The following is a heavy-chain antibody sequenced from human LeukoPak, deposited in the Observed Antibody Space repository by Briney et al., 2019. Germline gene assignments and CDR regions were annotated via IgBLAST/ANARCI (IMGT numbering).Heavy chain of an antibody. D-gene: IGHD2-2*01. CDR1: GGSISSYY. J-gene: IGHJ4*02. CDR2: IYTSGST. Sequence: PSETLSLTCTVSGGSISSYYWSWIRQPAGKGLEWIGRIYTSGSTNYNPSLKSRVTMSVDTSKNQFSLKLSSVTAADTAVYYCARFVVATASHYFDYWGQGTLVTASS. CDR3: ARFVVATASHYFDY. V-gene: IGHV4-4*07.